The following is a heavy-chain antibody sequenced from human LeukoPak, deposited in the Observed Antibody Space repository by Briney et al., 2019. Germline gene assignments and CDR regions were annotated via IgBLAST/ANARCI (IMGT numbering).Heavy chain of an antibody. J-gene: IGHJ6*03. CDR3: ARRPEYCSSTSCLGYYYYYMDA. Sequence: PSETLSLTCTVSGASISSSSYYWGWLRQPPGKGLEWIGSIYYSGSTYYNPSLKSRVTISVDTSKNQFSLKLSSVTAADTAVYYCARRPEYCSSTSCLGYYYYYMDAWGKGTTVTVSS. V-gene: IGHV4-39*01. CDR2: IYYSGST. D-gene: IGHD2-2*01. CDR1: GASISSSSYY.